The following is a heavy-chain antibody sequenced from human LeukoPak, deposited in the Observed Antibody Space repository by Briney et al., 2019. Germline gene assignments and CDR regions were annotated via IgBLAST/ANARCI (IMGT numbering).Heavy chain of an antibody. CDR1: GGTFSSYA. V-gene: IGHV1-69*04. Sequence: APVKVSCKASGGTFSSYAISWVRQAPGQGLEWMGRIIPILGIANYAQKFQGRVTITADKSTSTAYMELSSLRSEDTAVYYCARGRGSGWSYYFDYWGQGTLVTVSS. D-gene: IGHD6-19*01. CDR3: ARGRGSGWSYYFDY. CDR2: IIPILGIA. J-gene: IGHJ4*02.